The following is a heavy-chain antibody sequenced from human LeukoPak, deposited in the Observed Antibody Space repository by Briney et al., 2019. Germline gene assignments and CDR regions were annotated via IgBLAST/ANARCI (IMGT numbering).Heavy chain of an antibody. CDR2: INPNSGGT. Sequence: ASVKVSCKASGYTFTGYYMHWVRQAPGQGLEWMGWINPNSGGTNYAQKFQGRVTMTRDTSISTAYMELSRLRSDDTAVYYCARDCERYYEISGYQTCFDYWGQGTLVTVSS. V-gene: IGHV1-2*02. J-gene: IGHJ4*02. CDR3: ARDCERYYEISGYQTCFDY. D-gene: IGHD3-22*01. CDR1: GYTFTGYY.